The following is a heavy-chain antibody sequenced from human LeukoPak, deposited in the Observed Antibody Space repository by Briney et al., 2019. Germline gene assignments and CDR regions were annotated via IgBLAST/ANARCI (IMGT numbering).Heavy chain of an antibody. CDR2: TRDDASKT. Sequence: GGSLRLSCTGSGFTFRSYAMHWVRQAPGKGVEWGAYTRDDASKTWYGGSVKGRFTISRDNSKNTLYVHMNSVRGEDTAMYYCANGDCRGGRCSSGAHWGQGTLVTVSS. V-gene: IGHV3-30*02. J-gene: IGHJ4*02. CDR3: ANGDCRGGRCSSGAH. CDR1: GFTFRSYA. D-gene: IGHD2-15*01.